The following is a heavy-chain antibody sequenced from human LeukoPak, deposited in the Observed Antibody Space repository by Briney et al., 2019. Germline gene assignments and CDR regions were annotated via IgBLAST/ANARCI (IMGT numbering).Heavy chain of an antibody. CDR2: IYPGDSDT. V-gene: IGHV5-51*01. D-gene: IGHD3-10*01. CDR1: GYRFTTYW. Sequence: GESLKISCKGSGYRFTTYWIGWVRQMPGKGLEWMGIIYPGDSDTRYSPSFQGQVTISADKSINTAYLQWSSLKASDTAMYYCARTMVRGVITSSFDFWGQGTLVTVSS. J-gene: IGHJ4*02. CDR3: ARTMVRGVITSSFDF.